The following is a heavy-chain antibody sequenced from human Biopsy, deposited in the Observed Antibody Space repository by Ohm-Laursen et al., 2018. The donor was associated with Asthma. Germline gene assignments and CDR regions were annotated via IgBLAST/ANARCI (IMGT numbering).Heavy chain of an antibody. V-gene: IGHV1-18*01. J-gene: IGHJ6*02. CDR2: ISVYNGKT. D-gene: IGHD3-10*01. CDR3: ARALDYSHSYGIDV. CDR1: GYTFNRAG. Sequence: SVKVSCKTSGYTFNRAGITSGRQAPGQGLVWMVWISVYNGKTKVAQKLQDRVTMITDTSTSTAYMELRSLRSDDTAVYFCARALDYSHSYGIDVWGQGTTVTVS.